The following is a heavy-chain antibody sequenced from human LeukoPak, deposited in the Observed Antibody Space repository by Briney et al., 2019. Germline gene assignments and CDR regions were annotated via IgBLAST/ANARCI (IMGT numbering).Heavy chain of an antibody. V-gene: IGHV3-74*01. CDR3: ARDLGAVAGLDY. Sequence: GGSLRLSCAASGFTFSTYWMYWVRQAPGRGLVWVSRINSDGISTNYADSVKGRFTISRDNAKNTLYLQMNSLRAEDTAVYYCARDLGAVAGLDYWGQGTLVTVSS. CDR2: INSDGIST. J-gene: IGHJ4*02. D-gene: IGHD6-19*01. CDR1: GFTFSTYW.